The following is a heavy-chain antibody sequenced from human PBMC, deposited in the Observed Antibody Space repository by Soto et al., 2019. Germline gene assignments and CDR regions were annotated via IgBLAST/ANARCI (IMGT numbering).Heavy chain of an antibody. D-gene: IGHD6-19*01. J-gene: IGHJ4*02. CDR2: IYSGGLT. V-gene: IGHV3-53*01. CDR1: GITVSSNY. Sequence: PGGSLRLSCAVSGITVSSNYMSWVRQAPGKGLEWVSVIYSGGLTYYADSVRGRFIISRDNSKNTLYLQMNSLRAEDTALYYCATSAVSDYYYDYWGQGTLVTVSS. CDR3: ATSAVSDYYYDY.